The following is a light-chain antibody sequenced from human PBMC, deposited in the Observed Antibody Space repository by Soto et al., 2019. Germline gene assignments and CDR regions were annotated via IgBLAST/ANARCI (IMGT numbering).Light chain of an antibody. CDR1: QSVNYY. V-gene: IGKV3-11*01. CDR3: QQYSQWPLT. CDR2: GAS. Sequence: EIVLPQSHASPSLFLGASATLSCRASQSVNYYLAWYQQKPGQAPRLLIYGASTRATGIPDRFSGSGSGTDFTLTISSLQSEDVAIYYCQQYSQWPLTFGQGTRLEIK. J-gene: IGKJ5*01.